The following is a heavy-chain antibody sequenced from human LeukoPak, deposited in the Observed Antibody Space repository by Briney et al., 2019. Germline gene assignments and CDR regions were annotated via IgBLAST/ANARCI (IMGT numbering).Heavy chain of an antibody. CDR2: IYPGDSDT. V-gene: IGHV5-51*01. J-gene: IGHJ4*02. CDR1: GYSFTSYW. CDR3: ARHASMVRGVTDY. Sequence: GESLKISCKGSGYSFTSYWIGWVRQMPGKGLEWMGIIYPGDSDTGYSPSFQGQVTISADKSISTAYLQWSSLKASDTAMYYCARHASMVRGVTDYWGQGTLVTVSS. D-gene: IGHD3-10*01.